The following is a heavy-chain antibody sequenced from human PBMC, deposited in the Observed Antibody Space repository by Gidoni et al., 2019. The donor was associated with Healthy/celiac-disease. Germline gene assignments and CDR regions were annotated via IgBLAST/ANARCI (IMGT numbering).Heavy chain of an antibody. J-gene: IGHJ2*01. CDR1: AFAFGSYT. CDR3: AEEAPALLPELILSFDL. V-gene: IGHV3-21*01. CDR2: ISSSRSNR. D-gene: IGHD2-15*01. Sequence: EVQLVESGGGLVKPGGSLRLSCAASAFAFGSYTTNGVRQAPGQGLEWVASISSSRSNRCYADSVKGRFTSARDNAKNSLYLQKNGLRAEGTAVYYCAEEAPALLPELILSFDLWGRGTLVTVSS.